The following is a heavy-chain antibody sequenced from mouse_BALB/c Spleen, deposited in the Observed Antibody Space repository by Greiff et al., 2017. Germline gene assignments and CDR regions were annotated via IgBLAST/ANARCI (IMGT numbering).Heavy chain of an antibody. Sequence: QVQLQQSGPELVKPGASVKMSCKASGYTFTSYYIHWVKQRPGQGLEWIGWIYPGDGSTKYNEKFKGKTTLTADKSSSTAYMLLSSLTSEDSAIYFCARDYYYGSSSWCAYWGQGTLVTVSA. CDR3: ARDYYYGSSSWCAY. CDR2: IYPGDGST. J-gene: IGHJ3*01. V-gene: IGHV1S56*01. CDR1: GYTFTSYY. D-gene: IGHD1-1*01.